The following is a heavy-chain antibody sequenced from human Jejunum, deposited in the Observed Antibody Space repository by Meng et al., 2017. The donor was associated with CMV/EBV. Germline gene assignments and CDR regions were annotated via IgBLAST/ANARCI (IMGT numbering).Heavy chain of an antibody. V-gene: IGHV3-7*01. CDR1: GFTFGTYW. Sequence: LSCAASGFTFGTYWMPWVRQAPGKGLEWVANIKQDGSEKYYVDSVKGRFTISRDNAKNSLFLQMNSLRAEDTAMYYCARNARGSGYWGQGTLVTVSS. D-gene: IGHD3-10*01. CDR3: ARNARGSGY. J-gene: IGHJ4*02. CDR2: IKQDGSEK.